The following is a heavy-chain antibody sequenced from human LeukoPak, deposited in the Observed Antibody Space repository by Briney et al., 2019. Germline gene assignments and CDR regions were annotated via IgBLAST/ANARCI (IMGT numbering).Heavy chain of an antibody. J-gene: IGHJ4*02. V-gene: IGHV3-33*01. CDR1: GFTFSSYG. CDR2: IWYDGSNK. Sequence: GGSLRLSCAASGFTFSSYGMHWVRQAPGKGLEWVAVIWYDGSNKYYADSVKGRFTISRDNSMNTLYLQMNSLRAEDTAVYYCARDRTNYGDYGVFDYWGQGTLVTVSS. D-gene: IGHD4-17*01. CDR3: ARDRTNYGDYGVFDY.